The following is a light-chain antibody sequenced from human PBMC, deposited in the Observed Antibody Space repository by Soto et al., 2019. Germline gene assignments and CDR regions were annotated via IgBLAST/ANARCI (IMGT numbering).Light chain of an antibody. CDR3: SSYTTSGALV. J-gene: IGLJ3*02. CDR2: DVR. V-gene: IGLV2-14*03. Sequence: QSALTQPASVSGSPGQSITISCTGTSSDVGGYNYVSWHQQHPDKAPKLLIFDVRNRPSGVSNRFSGSKSGNTASLTISGLQAEDGADYYCSSYTTSGALVFGGGTKLTVL. CDR1: SSDVGGYNY.